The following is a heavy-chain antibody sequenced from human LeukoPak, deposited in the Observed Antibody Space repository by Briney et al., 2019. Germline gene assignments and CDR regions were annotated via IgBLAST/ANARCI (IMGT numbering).Heavy chain of an antibody. J-gene: IGHJ6*02. D-gene: IGHD3-9*01. CDR3: ARQSSYDILTGNDYYGMDV. V-gene: IGHV4-39*01. Sequence: SETLSLTCAFSSDSISSSSYYCGWIRQPPAKGLEWIGSIYYSGSTYYNPSLKSRVTISVDTSKNQFSLKLSSVTAADTAVYYCARQSSYDILTGNDYYGMDVWGQGTTVSVSS. CDR2: IYYSGST. CDR1: SDSISSSSYY.